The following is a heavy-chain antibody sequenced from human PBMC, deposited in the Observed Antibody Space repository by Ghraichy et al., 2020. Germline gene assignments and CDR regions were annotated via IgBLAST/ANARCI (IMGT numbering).Heavy chain of an antibody. CDR1: GFNFRNNW. Sequence: GGSLRLSCAASGFNFRNNWMTWVRQAPGKGLEWVANIKEDGSEKYYVDSVKGRFSISRDNAKNSLYLQMNNLRAEDTAVYYCARVSYDSCDWWGQGTLVIVSS. V-gene: IGHV3-7*01. CDR3: ARVSYDSCDW. CDR2: IKEDGSEK. J-gene: IGHJ4*02. D-gene: IGHD3-22*01.